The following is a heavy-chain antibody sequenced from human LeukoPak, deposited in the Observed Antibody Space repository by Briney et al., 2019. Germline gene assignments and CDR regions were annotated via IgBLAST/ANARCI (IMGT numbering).Heavy chain of an antibody. CDR2: ISYDGSNK. CDR3: ARNSASLIFHDSGYFDY. CDR1: GFTFSSYA. D-gene: IGHD3-22*01. J-gene: IGHJ4*02. Sequence: GGSLRLSCAASGFTFSSYAMHWVRQAPGKGLEWVALISYDGSNKYYADSVKGRFTISRDNSKNTLYLQMNSLRAEDTAVYSCARNSASLIFHDSGYFDYWGQGTLLSVSS. V-gene: IGHV3-30*04.